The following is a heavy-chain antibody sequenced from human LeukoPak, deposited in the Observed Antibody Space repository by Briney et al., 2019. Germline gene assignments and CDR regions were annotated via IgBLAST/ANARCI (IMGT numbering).Heavy chain of an antibody. CDR3: ARMTDYGNYYYYYMDV. CDR1: GGSISSYY. J-gene: IGHJ6*03. CDR2: IYTSGST. D-gene: IGHD4-17*01. V-gene: IGHV4-4*07. Sequence: SETLSLTRTVSGGSISSYYWSWIRQPAGKGLEWIGRIYTSGSTNYNPSLKSRVTMSIDTSKNQFSLKLSSVTAADTAVYYCARMTDYGNYYYYYMDVWGKGTTVTVSS.